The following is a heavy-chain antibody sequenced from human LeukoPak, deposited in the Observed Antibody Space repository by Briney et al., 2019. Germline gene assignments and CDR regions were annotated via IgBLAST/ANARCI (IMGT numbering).Heavy chain of an antibody. D-gene: IGHD2-2*01. V-gene: IGHV3-74*01. J-gene: IGHJ4*02. Sequence: GGSLRLSCAASGFTFSSYWMHWVRQARGKGLVWVARINGDGSSTSYADSVKGRFTIPRDNAKNTLYLQMNSLRAEDTAVYYCARGRYCSSTSCYWIDYWGQGTLVTVSS. CDR1: GFTFSSYW. CDR2: INGDGSST. CDR3: ARGRYCSSTSCYWIDY.